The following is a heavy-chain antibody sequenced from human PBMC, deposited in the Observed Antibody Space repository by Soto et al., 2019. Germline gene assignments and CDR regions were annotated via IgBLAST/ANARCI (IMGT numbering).Heavy chain of an antibody. CDR3: ARLRRGGSYDPFDY. V-gene: IGHV4-39*01. CDR1: GGSISSSSYY. D-gene: IGHD1-26*01. J-gene: IGHJ4*02. CDR2: IYYSGST. Sequence: QLPLQESGPGLVKPSETLSLTCTVSGGSISSSSYYWGWIRQPPGKGLEWIGSIYYSGSTYYNPSLKSRVTISVDTSKNQFSLKLSSVTAADTAVYYCARLRRGGSYDPFDYWGQGTLVTVSS.